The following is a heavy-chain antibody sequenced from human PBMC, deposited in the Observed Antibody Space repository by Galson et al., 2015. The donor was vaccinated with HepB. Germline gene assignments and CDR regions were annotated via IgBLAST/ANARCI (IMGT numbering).Heavy chain of an antibody. J-gene: IGHJ4*02. V-gene: IGHV3-7*01. CDR2: INQDGSEK. D-gene: IGHD2/OR15-2a*01. CDR3: VRDPAFSFDY. Sequence: SLRLSCAASGFIFSSYWMSWARQAPGKEPEWVGKINQDGSEKYYVDSVKGRFTISRDNAKNSFFLQMDSLRAEDTAMYYCVRDPAFSFDYWGQGTLVSVTS. CDR1: GFIFSSYW.